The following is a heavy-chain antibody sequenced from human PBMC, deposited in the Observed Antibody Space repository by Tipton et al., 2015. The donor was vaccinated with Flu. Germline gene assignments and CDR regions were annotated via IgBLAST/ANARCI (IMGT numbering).Heavy chain of an antibody. V-gene: IGHV4-39*01. Sequence: TLSLTCSVSGGSIVDSSYYWDWIRQPPGKGLEWIGSIYYYGNTYYNPPLKSRVTISVDTSKNQFSLKLSSLTAADTAVYYCARRGGGYQYLYGMDVWGQGTTVSVSS. CDR1: GGSIVDSSYY. J-gene: IGHJ6*02. CDR2: IYYYGNT. D-gene: IGHD2-2*01. CDR3: ARRGGGYQYLYGMDV.